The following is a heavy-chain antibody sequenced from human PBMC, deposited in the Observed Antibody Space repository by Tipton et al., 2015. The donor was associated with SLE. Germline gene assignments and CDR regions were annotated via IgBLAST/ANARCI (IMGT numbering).Heavy chain of an antibody. V-gene: IGHV4-59*02. J-gene: IGHJ4*02. CDR2: IYYSGST. Sequence: LRLSCAASGFTVSSNYMSWVRQAPGKGLEWIGYIYYSGSTNYNPSLKSRVTISVDTSKNQFSLKLSSVTAADTAVYYCAITGTTEYWGQGTLVTVSS. CDR1: GFTVSSNY. CDR3: AITGTTEY. D-gene: IGHD1-7*01.